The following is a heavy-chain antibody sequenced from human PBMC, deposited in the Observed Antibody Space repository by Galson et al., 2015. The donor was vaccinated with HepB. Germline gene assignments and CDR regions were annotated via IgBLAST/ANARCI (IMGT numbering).Heavy chain of an antibody. Sequence: SLRLSCAASGFTFSSYSMNWVRQAPGKGLEWVSSISSSSSYIYYADSVKGRFTISRDNAKNSLYLQMNSLRAEDTAVYYCARGGSPGAFDIWGQGTMVTVSS. V-gene: IGHV3-21*01. J-gene: IGHJ3*02. CDR2: ISSSSSYI. D-gene: IGHD1-26*01. CDR1: GFTFSSYS. CDR3: ARGGSPGAFDI.